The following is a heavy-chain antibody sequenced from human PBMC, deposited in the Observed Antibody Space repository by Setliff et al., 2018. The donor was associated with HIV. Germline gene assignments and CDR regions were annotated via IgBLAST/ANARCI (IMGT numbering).Heavy chain of an antibody. CDR1: GYTFTSYA. CDR3: ARLPVETASSNYYYMDV. J-gene: IGHJ6*03. V-gene: IGHV1-3*01. CDR2: INAGNGNT. D-gene: IGHD5-18*01. Sequence: ASVKVSCKASGYTFTSYAMHWVRQAPGQRLEWMGWINAGNGNTKYSQKFQGRVTMTTDTSASTGYMELSSLRSEDTAVYYCARLPVETASSNYYYMDVWGKGTTVTVSS.